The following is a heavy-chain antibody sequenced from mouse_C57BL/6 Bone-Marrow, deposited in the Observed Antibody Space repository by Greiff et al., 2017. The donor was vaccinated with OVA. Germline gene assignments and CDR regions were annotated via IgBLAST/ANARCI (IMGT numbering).Heavy chain of an antibody. D-gene: IGHD4-1*01. CDR3: TRAGTGY. Sequence: VKLVESGAELVRPGASVTLSCKASGYTFTDYEMHWVKQTPVHGLEWIGAIDPETGGTAYNQKFKGKAILTAVKSSSTAYMELRSLTSEDSAVYYCTRAGTGYWGQGTTLTVSS. V-gene: IGHV1-15*01. J-gene: IGHJ2*01. CDR2: IDPETGGT. CDR1: GYTFTDYE.